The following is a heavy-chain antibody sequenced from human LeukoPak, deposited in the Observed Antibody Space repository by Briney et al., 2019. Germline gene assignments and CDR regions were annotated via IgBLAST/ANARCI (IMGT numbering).Heavy chain of an antibody. CDR1: GGSISSSSFY. J-gene: IGHJ4*02. V-gene: IGHV4-39*01. D-gene: IGHD1-14*01. CDR3: ARLNQGNRFDY. Sequence: SETLSLTCTVSGGSISSSSFYWGWIRQPPGKGLEWIGGIYYSGNTYYNPSLKSRVTISVDTSKNQFSLKLSSVTAADTAVYYCARLNQGNRFDYWGQGTLVTVSS. CDR2: IYYSGNT.